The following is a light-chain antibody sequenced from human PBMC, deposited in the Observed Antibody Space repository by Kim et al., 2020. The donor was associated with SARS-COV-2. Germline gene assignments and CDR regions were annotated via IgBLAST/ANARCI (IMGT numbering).Light chain of an antibody. CDR1: QSLVYRDGNIY. J-gene: IGKJ3*01. Sequence: PASIACRSSQSLVYRDGNIYLNWFHQRPGQEPRRLIYKVSNRDTGVPDRFSGSGSGTDFTLQISRVEAEDVGVYYCMKGTHWPFTFGAGTKVDIK. CDR2: KVS. V-gene: IGKV2-30*01. CDR3: MKGTHWPFT.